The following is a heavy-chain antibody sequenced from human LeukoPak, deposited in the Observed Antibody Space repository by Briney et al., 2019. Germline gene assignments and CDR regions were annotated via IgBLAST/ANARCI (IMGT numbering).Heavy chain of an antibody. CDR2: IIPIFGTA. CDR3: ASPHPYNTYYYYGMDV. Sequence: ASVKVSCKASGGTFSSYAISWVRQAPGQGLEWMGGIIPIFGTANYAQEFQGRVTITADESTSTAYMELSSLRSEDTAVYYCASPHPYNTYYYYGMDVWGQGTTVTVSS. D-gene: IGHD3-16*02. CDR1: GGTFSSYA. V-gene: IGHV1-69*13. J-gene: IGHJ6*02.